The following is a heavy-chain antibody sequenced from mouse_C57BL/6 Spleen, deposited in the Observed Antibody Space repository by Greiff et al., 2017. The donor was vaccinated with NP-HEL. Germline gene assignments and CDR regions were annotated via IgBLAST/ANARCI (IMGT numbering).Heavy chain of an antibody. CDR3: ARGAGSGAMDY. Sequence: VMLQQSGAELVRPGTSVKMSCKASGYTFTNYYIGWAKQRPGHGLEWIGDIYPGGGYTNYNEKFKGKATLTADKSSSTAYMQFSSLTSEDSAIYYCARGAGSGAMDYWGQGTSVTVSS. CDR2: IYPGGGYT. CDR1: GYTFTNYY. D-gene: IGHD3-3*01. V-gene: IGHV1-63*01. J-gene: IGHJ4*01.